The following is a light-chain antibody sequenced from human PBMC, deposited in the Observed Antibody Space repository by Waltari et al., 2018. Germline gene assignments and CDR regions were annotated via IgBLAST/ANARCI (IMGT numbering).Light chain of an antibody. Sequence: EVVMTRSPATLSVSPGERATLSCRASQSVTTNLAWYQQKPGQAPRLLIYEASTRATGVAARFRGSGSGTEFTLTISSLQSEDSAVYYCQQYNRWPPITFGQGTRLEIK. V-gene: IGKV3-15*01. CDR1: QSVTTN. CDR2: EAS. CDR3: QQYNRWPPIT. J-gene: IGKJ5*01.